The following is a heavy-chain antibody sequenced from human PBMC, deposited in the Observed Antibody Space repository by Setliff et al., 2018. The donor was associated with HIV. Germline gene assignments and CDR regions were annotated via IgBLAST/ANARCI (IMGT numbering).Heavy chain of an antibody. CDR2: INPNSGGT. V-gene: IGHV1-2*02. Sequence: ASVKVSCKAFGYTFTGYYMHWVRQAPGQGLEWMGWINPNSGGTNYAQKFQGRVAMTRDTSITTAYMELSRLKSDDTAVYYCAREGSPIYYFDYWSQGTLVTVSS. CDR3: AREGSPIYYFDY. CDR1: GYTFTGYY. D-gene: IGHD3-10*01. J-gene: IGHJ4*02.